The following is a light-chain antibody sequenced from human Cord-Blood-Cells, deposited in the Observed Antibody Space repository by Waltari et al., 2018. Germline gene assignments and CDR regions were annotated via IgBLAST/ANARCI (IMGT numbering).Light chain of an antibody. Sequence: HSALTQPASASGSPGHSIPISSTGTSRDVGGYHYFSWYQQPPGKAPTLMIYDVSKRPSGVSNLFSGSKSGNTASLTISGLQAEDEADYYCSSYTSSSTWVFGGGTKLTVL. CDR3: SSYTSSSTWV. CDR1: SRDVGGYHY. J-gene: IGLJ3*02. CDR2: DVS. V-gene: IGLV2-14*01.